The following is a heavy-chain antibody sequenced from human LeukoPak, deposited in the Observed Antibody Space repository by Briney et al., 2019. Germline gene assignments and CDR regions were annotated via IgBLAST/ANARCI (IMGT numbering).Heavy chain of an antibody. CDR1: GGTFSSYT. D-gene: IGHD3-3*01. V-gene: IGHV1-69*02. Sequence: SVKVSCKASGGTFSSYTISWVRQAPGQGLEWVRRIIPILGIANYAQKFQGRVTITADKSTSTAYMELSSLRSEDTAVYYCARVRDDFWSGYGYWGQGTLVNVSS. J-gene: IGHJ4*02. CDR2: IIPILGIA. CDR3: ARVRDDFWSGYGY.